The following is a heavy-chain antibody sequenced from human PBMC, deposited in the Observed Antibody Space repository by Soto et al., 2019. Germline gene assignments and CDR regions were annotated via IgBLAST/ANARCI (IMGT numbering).Heavy chain of an antibody. D-gene: IGHD2-15*01. Sequence: QVQLVQSGAEVKKPGSSVKVSCKASGGTLSSYTFSWGRQAPGQGREWMGRVIPNLGVTNYAKKFQGRFTIVVDTSTSTAYMELNSMRYEDTAVYYWARDKGYCSDTSGPDFDYWGQGTLVTVSS. J-gene: IGHJ4*02. CDR2: VIPNLGVT. CDR3: ARDKGYCSDTSGPDFDY. V-gene: IGHV1-69*08. CDR1: GGTLSSYT.